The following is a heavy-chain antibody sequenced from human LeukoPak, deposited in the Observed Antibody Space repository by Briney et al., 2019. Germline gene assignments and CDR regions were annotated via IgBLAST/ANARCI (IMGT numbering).Heavy chain of an antibody. V-gene: IGHV3-30*02. CDR3: ANERLHKYYYDSSGSYYFDY. CDR1: GFIFSAYG. J-gene: IGHJ4*02. CDR2: IWYDGGNK. D-gene: IGHD3-22*01. Sequence: GSLRLSCAASGFIFSAYGMHWVRQAPGKGLEWVAVIWYDGGNKYYADSVKGRFTISRDNSKNTLYLQMNSLRAEDTAVYYCANERLHKYYYDSSGSYYFDYWGQGTLVTVSS.